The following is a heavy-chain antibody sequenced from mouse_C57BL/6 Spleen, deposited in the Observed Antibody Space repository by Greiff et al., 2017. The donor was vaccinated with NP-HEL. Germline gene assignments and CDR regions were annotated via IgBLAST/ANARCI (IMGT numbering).Heavy chain of an antibody. Sequence: VQLQQPGAELVMPGASVKLSCKASGYTFTSYWMHWVKQRPGQGLEWIGEIDPSDSYTNYNQKFKGKSTLTVDKSSSTAYMQLSSLTSEDSAGYYCARLTGDYFDYWGQGTTLTVSS. V-gene: IGHV1-69*01. CDR1: GYTFTSYW. CDR2: IDPSDSYT. D-gene: IGHD4-1*01. J-gene: IGHJ2*01. CDR3: ARLTGDYFDY.